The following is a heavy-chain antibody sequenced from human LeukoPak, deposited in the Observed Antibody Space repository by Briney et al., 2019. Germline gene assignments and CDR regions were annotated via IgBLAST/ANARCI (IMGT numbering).Heavy chain of an antibody. V-gene: IGHV3-23*01. CDR3: VKESPYPVGGTGRIYYFDN. D-gene: IGHD1-26*01. CDR2: ISGNGGTT. CDR1: GFTFSSYG. J-gene: IGHJ4*02. Sequence: PGGSLRLSCAASGFTFSSYGMSWVRQAPGKGLEWVSAISGNGGTTYYADSVKGRFTISRDNSKNTLSLQMNSLRAEDTAVYYCVKESPYPVGGTGRIYYFDNWGQGTLVTVSS.